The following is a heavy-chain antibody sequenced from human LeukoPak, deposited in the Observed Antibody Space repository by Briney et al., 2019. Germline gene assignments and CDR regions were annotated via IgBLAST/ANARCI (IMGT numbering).Heavy chain of an antibody. Sequence: GGSLRLSCAASGFTFSSYEMNWVRQARGKGLEWVSYISSSGSTIYYADSVKGRYTISRDNANNSLYLQMNSLRAEDTAVYYCARGSSVAGYGYWGQGTLVTVSS. V-gene: IGHV3-48*03. J-gene: IGHJ4*02. D-gene: IGHD6-19*01. CDR3: ARGSSVAGYGY. CDR1: GFTFSSYE. CDR2: ISSSGSTI.